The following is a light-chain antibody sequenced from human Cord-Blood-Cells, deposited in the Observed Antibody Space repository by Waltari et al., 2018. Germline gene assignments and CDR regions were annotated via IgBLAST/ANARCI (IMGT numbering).Light chain of an antibody. CDR2: AAS. CDR3: QQANSFPWT. Sequence: DIQMTQSPSSVSASAGDRVTITCRASQGISSWLDWYQQKPGKAPKLLIYAASSLQSGVPSRFSGSGSGTDFTLTISSLQPEDFATYYCQQANSFPWTFGQGTKVEIK. CDR1: QGISSW. J-gene: IGKJ1*01. V-gene: IGKV1-12*01.